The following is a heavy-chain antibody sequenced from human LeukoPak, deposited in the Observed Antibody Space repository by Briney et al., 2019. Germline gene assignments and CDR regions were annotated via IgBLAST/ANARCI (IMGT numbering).Heavy chain of an antibody. CDR3: ARLRFLEWLFKPHGWFDP. CDR2: INHSGST. Sequence: ETLSLTXAVYGGSXXGYYWSWIRQPPGKGLEWIGEINHSGSTNYNPSLKSRVTISVDTSKNQFSLKLSSVTAADTAVYYCARLRFLEWLFKPHGWFDPWGQGTLVTVSS. J-gene: IGHJ5*02. CDR1: GGSXXGYY. V-gene: IGHV4-34*01. D-gene: IGHD3-3*01.